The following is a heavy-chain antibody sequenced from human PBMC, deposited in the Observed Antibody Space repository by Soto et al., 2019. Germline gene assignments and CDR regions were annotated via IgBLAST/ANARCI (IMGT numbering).Heavy chain of an antibody. CDR2: ISAYNGNT. D-gene: IGHD2-15*01. CDR1: GYTFTSYG. Sequence: QVQLVQSGAEVKKPGASVKVSCKASGYTFTSYGISWVRQAPGQGLEWMGWISAYNGNTNYAQKLQGRVTMTTDTPTSTAYMELRSLRSVDTAVYYCARETQSGSYALGAFDIWGQGTMVTVSS. J-gene: IGHJ3*02. CDR3: ARETQSGSYALGAFDI. V-gene: IGHV1-18*01.